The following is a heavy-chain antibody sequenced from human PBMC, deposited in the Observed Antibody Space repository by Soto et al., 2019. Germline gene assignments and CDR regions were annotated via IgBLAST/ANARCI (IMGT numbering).Heavy chain of an antibody. CDR2: IYYSGST. V-gene: IGHV4-59*01. Sequence: SETLSLTCTVSGGSISSYYWSWIRQPPGKGLEWIGYIYYSGSTNYNPSLKSRVTISVDTSKNQFSLKLSSVTAADTAVYYCATQYSNQNGDNWFDPWGQGTLVTVSS. CDR3: ATQYSNQNGDNWFDP. D-gene: IGHD4-4*01. CDR1: GGSISSYY. J-gene: IGHJ5*02.